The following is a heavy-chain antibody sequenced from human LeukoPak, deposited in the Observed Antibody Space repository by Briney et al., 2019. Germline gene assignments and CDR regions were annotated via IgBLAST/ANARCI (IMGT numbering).Heavy chain of an antibody. CDR2: ISSSGSTI. CDR3: ARDRYCTNGVCYDMDV. D-gene: IGHD2-8*01. V-gene: IGHV3-11*04. CDR1: GFTFSDYY. J-gene: IGHJ6*03. Sequence: PGGSLTLSCAASGFTFSDYYMRWLRPARGEGLEGVSYISSSGSTIYYADSGKGRFTISRDNAKNSLYLQMNSLRAEDTAVYYCARDRYCTNGVCYDMDVWGKGTTVTVSS.